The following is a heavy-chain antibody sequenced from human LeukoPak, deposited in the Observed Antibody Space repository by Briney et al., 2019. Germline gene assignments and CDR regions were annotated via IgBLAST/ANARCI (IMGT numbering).Heavy chain of an antibody. J-gene: IGHJ4*02. D-gene: IGHD3-22*01. CDR1: GFTFSNYW. CDR3: ARGYYYDSSFTDY. V-gene: IGHV3-74*01. CDR2: INSDGSRA. Sequence: GGSLRLSCAASGFTFSNYWMHWVRQAPGKGLVWVSRINSDGSRASYADSVKGRFTISRDNAKNTLYLQMNSLRAGDTAVYYCARGYYYDSSFTDYWGQGTLVTVSS.